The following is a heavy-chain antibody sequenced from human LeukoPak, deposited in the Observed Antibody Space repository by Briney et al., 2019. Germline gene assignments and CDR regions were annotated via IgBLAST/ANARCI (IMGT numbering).Heavy chain of an antibody. CDR1: GFTFSSYA. D-gene: IGHD3-22*01. V-gene: IGHV3-23*01. CDR3: AKGRSYMIVVVICDY. J-gene: IGHJ4*02. Sequence: PGGSLRLSCAASGFTFSSYAMSWVRQAPGKGLEWVSAISGSGGSTYYADSVKGRFTISRDNSKNALYLQMNSVRAEDSAVYYCAKGRSYMIVVVICDYWGQGTLVTVSS. CDR2: ISGSGGST.